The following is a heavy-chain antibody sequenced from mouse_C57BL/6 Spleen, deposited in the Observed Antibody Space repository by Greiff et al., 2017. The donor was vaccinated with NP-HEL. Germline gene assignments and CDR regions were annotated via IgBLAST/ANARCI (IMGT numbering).Heavy chain of an antibody. D-gene: IGHD1-1*01. CDR1: GYTFTDYY. J-gene: IGHJ1*03. Sequence: VQLQQSGAELVRPGASVKLSCKASGYTFTDYYINWVKQRPGQGLEWIARIYPGSGNTYYNEKFKGKATLTAEKSSSTAYMQLSSLTSEDSAVYFCARGPYYYGSSHWYFDVWGTGTTVTVSS. CDR2: IYPGSGNT. CDR3: ARGPYYYGSSHWYFDV. V-gene: IGHV1-76*01.